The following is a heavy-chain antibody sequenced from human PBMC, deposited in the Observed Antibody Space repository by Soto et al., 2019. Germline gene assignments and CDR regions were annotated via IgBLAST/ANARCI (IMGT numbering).Heavy chain of an antibody. D-gene: IGHD1-1*01. CDR1: GFTVSGKKY. J-gene: IGHJ3*02. V-gene: IGHV3-53*01. CDR2: LYDLDGT. CDR3: ATWHLQEHAYDI. Sequence: GGSLRLSCEAFGFTVSGKKYVAWVRQAPGKGLEWVSALYDLDGTYYADSVKGRFTTSSDSSRTTVYLQMNSLRPDDTAVYSCATWHLQEHAYDIWGQGTVVTVSS.